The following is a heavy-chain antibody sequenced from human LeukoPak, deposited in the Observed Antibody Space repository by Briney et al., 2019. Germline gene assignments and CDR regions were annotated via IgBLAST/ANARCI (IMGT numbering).Heavy chain of an antibody. D-gene: IGHD2-21*02. Sequence: TGGSLRLSCAASGFTFGDYAMHWVRQAPGKGLEWVSRIGWNSGSIAYADSVKGRFTISRDNSKNTLYLQMNSLRAEDTAVYYCARVRLPGIRFDPWGQGTLVTVSS. CDR3: ARVRLPGIRFDP. CDR2: IGWNSGSI. V-gene: IGHV3-9*01. J-gene: IGHJ5*02. CDR1: GFTFGDYA.